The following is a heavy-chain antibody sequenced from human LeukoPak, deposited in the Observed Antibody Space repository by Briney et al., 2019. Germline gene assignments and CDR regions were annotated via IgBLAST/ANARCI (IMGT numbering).Heavy chain of an antibody. Sequence: GGSLRLSCAASGFTFISYAMSWVRQAPGKGLEWVSAISGSGGSTYYADSVKGRFTISRDNSKNTLYLQMNSLRAEDTAVYYCAKDSSGYYLTPRGGFDYWGQGTLVTVSS. V-gene: IGHV3-23*01. CDR1: GFTFISYA. CDR2: ISGSGGST. CDR3: AKDSSGYYLTPRGGFDY. J-gene: IGHJ4*02. D-gene: IGHD3-22*01.